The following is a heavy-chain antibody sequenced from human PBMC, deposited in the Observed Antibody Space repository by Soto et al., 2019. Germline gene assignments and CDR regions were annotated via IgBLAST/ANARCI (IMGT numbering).Heavy chain of an antibody. V-gene: IGHV1-2*02. CDR1: GYPVTAYY. Sequence: QLHLVQSGAVVKKPGASVTVSCSASGYPVTAYYMHWVRQAPGRGLEWVGGINPATGAAKYTQTFQGRVTMARDTSTSTVFMELGGLTSEDTAVFYCARGGGVGVAGSAAFDMWGQGTLVTVSS. CDR2: INPATGAA. CDR3: ARGGGVGVAGSAAFDM. J-gene: IGHJ3*02. D-gene: IGHD3-3*01.